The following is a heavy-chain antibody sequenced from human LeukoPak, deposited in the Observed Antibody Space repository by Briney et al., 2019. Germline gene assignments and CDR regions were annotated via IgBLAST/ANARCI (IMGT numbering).Heavy chain of an antibody. Sequence: GGSLRLSCAASGFIFSTYSMNWVRQAPGKGLEWVSSISSGTNYIYYADSVKGRFTISRDNAKNSLYLQMNSLRAEDTAVYYCARENSGSYYQFDYWGQGTLVTVAS. V-gene: IGHV3-21*01. D-gene: IGHD1-26*01. CDR3: ARENSGSYYQFDY. CDR1: GFIFSTYS. J-gene: IGHJ4*02. CDR2: ISSGTNYI.